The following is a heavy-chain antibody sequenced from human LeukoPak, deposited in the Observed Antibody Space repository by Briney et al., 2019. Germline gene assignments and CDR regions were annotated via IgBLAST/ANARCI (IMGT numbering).Heavy chain of an antibody. J-gene: IGHJ4*02. Sequence: GRSLRLSCAASGFTFSSYGMHWVRQAPGKGLEWVAVIWYDGSNKYYADSVKGRFTISRDNSKNTLYLQMNSLRAEDTAVYYCARVNDYGDYEVDDWGQGTLVTVSS. CDR3: ARVNDYGDYEVDD. CDR1: GFTFSSYG. CDR2: IWYDGSNK. V-gene: IGHV3-33*01. D-gene: IGHD4-17*01.